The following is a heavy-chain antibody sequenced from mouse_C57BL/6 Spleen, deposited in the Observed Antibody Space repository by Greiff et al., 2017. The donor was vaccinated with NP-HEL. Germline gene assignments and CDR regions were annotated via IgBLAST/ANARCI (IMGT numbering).Heavy chain of an antibody. CDR1: GFNIKDDY. CDR2: IDPENGDT. V-gene: IGHV14-4*01. Sequence: VQLQQSGAELVRPGASVKLSCTASGFNIKDDYMHWVKQRPEQGLEWIGWIDPENGDTEYASKFQGKATITADTSSNTAYLQLSSLTSEDTAVYYCTGPALPWFAYWGQGTLVTVSA. J-gene: IGHJ3*01. D-gene: IGHD1-1*01. CDR3: TGPALPWFAY.